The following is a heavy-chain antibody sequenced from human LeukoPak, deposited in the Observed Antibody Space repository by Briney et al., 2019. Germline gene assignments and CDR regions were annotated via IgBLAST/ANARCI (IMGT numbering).Heavy chain of an antibody. CDR2: TYYRSKWDN. J-gene: IGHJ6*03. Sequence: SQTLSLTCAISGDSVSSNSAAWTWIRQSPSRGLELLGRTYYRSKWDNDYAVSVKSRITINPDTSKNQFSLQLNSVTPEDTAVYYCARGRVTTIANYYYYYIDAWGKGTTVTVSS. V-gene: IGHV6-1*01. CDR1: GDSVSSNSAA. CDR3: ARGRVTTIANYYYYYIDA. D-gene: IGHD4-17*01.